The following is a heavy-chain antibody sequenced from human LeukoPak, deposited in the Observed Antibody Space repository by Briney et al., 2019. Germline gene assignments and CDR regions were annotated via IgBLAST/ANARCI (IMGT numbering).Heavy chain of an antibody. V-gene: IGHV4-4*07. CDR3: ARVDSTGYYRGRGPIDY. CDR2: IYTSGNT. Sequence: SETLSLTCTVSGGSISSYYWSWIRQPAGKGLEWIGRIYTSGNTNYNPSLKSRVTMSVDTSKNQFSLKLSSVTAADTAVYYCARVDSTGYYRGRGPIDYWGQGTLVTVSS. CDR1: GGSISSYY. D-gene: IGHD3-22*01. J-gene: IGHJ4*02.